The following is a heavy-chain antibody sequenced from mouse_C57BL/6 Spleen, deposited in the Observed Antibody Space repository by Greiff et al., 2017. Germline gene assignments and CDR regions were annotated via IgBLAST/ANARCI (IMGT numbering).Heavy chain of an antibody. CDR3: ARDDTTVVAFDY. J-gene: IGHJ2*01. Sequence: EVQLKESGPGLVKPSQSLSLTCSVTGYSITSGYYWNWIRQFPGNKLEWMGYISYDGSNNYNPSLKNRISITRDTSKNQFFLKLNSVTTEDTATYYCARDDTTVVAFDYWGQGTTLTVSS. D-gene: IGHD1-1*01. CDR1: GYSITSGYY. V-gene: IGHV3-6*01. CDR2: ISYDGSN.